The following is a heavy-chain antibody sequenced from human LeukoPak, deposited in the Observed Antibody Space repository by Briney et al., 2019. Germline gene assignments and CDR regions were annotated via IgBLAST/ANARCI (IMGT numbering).Heavy chain of an antibody. Sequence: SVKVSCKASGGTFSSYAISWVRQAPGQGLEWMGGIIPIFGTANYAQKFQGRVTITTDESTSTAYMELSSLRSGDTAVYYCARDRGEPTAHYYYMDVWGKGTTVTVSS. CDR2: IIPIFGTA. J-gene: IGHJ6*03. V-gene: IGHV1-69*05. D-gene: IGHD1-14*01. CDR3: ARDRGEPTAHYYYMDV. CDR1: GGTFSSYA.